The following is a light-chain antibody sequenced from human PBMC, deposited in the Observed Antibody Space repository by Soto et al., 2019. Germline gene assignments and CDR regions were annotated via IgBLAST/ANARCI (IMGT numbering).Light chain of an antibody. V-gene: IGLV2-14*03. J-gene: IGLJ1*01. Sequence: QYALTQPASVSGSPGQSITISCTGTTSDVGGHNFVSWYQHHPGKAPKLMIYDVSNRPSGVSNRFSGSKSGNAASLTISGLQAEDEADYYCSSYTSSTIPYVFGTGTKVTVL. CDR2: DVS. CDR3: SSYTSSTIPYV. CDR1: TSDVGGHNF.